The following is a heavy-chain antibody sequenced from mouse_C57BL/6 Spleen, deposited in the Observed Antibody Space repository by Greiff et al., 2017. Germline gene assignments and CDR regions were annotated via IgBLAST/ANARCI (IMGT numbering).Heavy chain of an antibody. CDR3: AGDGDGYQAWFAY. V-gene: IGHV5-4*01. CDR1: GFTFSSYA. D-gene: IGHD1-1*01. Sequence: EVQGVESGGGLVKPGGSLKLSCAASGFTFSSYAMSWVRQTPEKRLEWVATISDGGSYTYYPDNVKGRFTISRDNAKNNLYLQMSHLKSEVTDMYYCAGDGDGYQAWFAYWGQGTLVTVSA. J-gene: IGHJ3*01. CDR2: ISDGGSYT.